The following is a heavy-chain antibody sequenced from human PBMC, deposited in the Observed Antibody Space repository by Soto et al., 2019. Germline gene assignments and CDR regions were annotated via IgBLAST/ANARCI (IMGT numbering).Heavy chain of an antibody. CDR2: MWYDGSNI. J-gene: IGHJ4*02. V-gene: IGHV3-30*02. CDR1: GFTFSSYG. D-gene: IGHD2-2*01. Sequence: QVQLVESGGGVVQPGGSLRLSCAASGFTFSSYGMHWVRQAPGKGLEWVAVMWYDGSNIHYGDSVKDRFTISRDNSKSMVDLQMNSLRPEDTAVYYCAKDSRPAAMLFGFDSWGQGTLVTVSS. CDR3: AKDSRPAAMLFGFDS.